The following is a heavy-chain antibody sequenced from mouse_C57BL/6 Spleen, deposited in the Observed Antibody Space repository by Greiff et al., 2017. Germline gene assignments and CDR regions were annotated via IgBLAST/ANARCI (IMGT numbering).Heavy chain of an antibody. D-gene: IGHD2-4*01. CDR1: GFNIKNTY. J-gene: IGHJ4*01. CDR3: ARVGIRGAMDY. V-gene: IGHV14-3*01. Sequence: EVQLQQSVAELVRPGASVKLSCTASGFNIKNTYMPWVKQRPEQGLEWIGRIDPANGNTKYAPKFQGKATITADPSSNTAYLQLSSLTSEDTAIYYCARVGIRGAMDYWGQGTSVTVSS. CDR2: IDPANGNT.